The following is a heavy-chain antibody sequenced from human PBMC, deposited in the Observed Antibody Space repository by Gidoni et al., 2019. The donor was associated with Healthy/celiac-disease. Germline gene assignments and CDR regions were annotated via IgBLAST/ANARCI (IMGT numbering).Heavy chain of an antibody. J-gene: IGHJ2*01. Sequence: QVQLQQWGAGLLKPSETLSLTCAVDGRSFSGYYWTWIRQPPGKGLEWIGEINHSGSTNYNPSLKSRVTISIDTSKNQFSLKLSSVTAADTAVYYCARGRSYDSSGFDLWGRGTLVTVSS. V-gene: IGHV4-34*01. CDR3: ARGRSYDSSGFDL. CDR1: GRSFSGYY. CDR2: INHSGST. D-gene: IGHD3-22*01.